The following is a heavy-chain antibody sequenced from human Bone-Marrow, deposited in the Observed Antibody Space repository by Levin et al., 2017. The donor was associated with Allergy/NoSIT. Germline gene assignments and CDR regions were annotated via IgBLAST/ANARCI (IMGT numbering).Heavy chain of an antibody. V-gene: IGHV3-30*18. Sequence: GGSLRLSCVASGLTLSSYGMHWVRQAPGKGLEWVAVSSHDGTSNHYADSVKGRFTISRDNSKKTLYLEMNSLRHEDTAIYYCAKDQRGGYSTDGTCYLAMDVWGQGITVTVSS. CDR3: AKDQRGGYSTDGTCYLAMDV. CDR1: GLTLSSYG. J-gene: IGHJ6*02. D-gene: IGHD2-8*01. CDR2: SSHDGTSN.